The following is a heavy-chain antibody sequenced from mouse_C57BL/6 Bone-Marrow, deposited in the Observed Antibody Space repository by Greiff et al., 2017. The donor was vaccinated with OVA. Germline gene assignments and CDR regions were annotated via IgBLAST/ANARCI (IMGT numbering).Heavy chain of an antibody. CDR3: ARSVDYGNYGDWFAY. CDR2: ISYDGSN. J-gene: IGHJ3*01. D-gene: IGHD2-1*01. CDR1: GYSITSGYY. Sequence: EVKLQESGPGLVKPSQSLSLTCSVTGYSITSGYYWNWIRQFPGNKLEWMGYISYDGSNNYNPSLKNRISITRDTSKNQFFLKLNSVTTEDTATYYCARSVDYGNYGDWFAYWGQGTLVTVSA. V-gene: IGHV3-6*01.